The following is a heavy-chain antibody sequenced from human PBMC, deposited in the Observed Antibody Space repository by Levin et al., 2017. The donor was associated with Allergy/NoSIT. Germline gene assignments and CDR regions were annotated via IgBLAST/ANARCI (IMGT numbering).Heavy chain of an antibody. J-gene: IGHJ4*02. Sequence: RSQTLSLTCTFSGFSLTTSAMCVSWIRQPPGKALEWLARIDWDDDKYYSTSLKTRLSISKDTSKNQVVLTMTNMDPVDTATYYCARSSPGGFSYGHHFDFWGQGTLVAVSS. D-gene: IGHD5-18*01. V-gene: IGHV2-70*11. CDR1: GFSLTTSAMC. CDR3: ARSSPGGFSYGHHFDF. CDR2: IDWDDDK.